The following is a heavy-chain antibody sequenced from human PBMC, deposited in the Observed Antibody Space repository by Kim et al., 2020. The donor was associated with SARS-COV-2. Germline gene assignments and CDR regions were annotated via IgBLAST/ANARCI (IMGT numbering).Heavy chain of an antibody. Sequence: GGSLRLSCAASGFTFSSYEMNWVRQAPGKGLEWVSYISSSGSTIYYADSVKGRFTISRDNAKNSLYLQMNSLRAEDTAVYYCASVSSSSWFVDYWGQGTLVTVSS. V-gene: IGHV3-48*03. CDR2: ISSSGSTI. CDR1: GFTFSSYE. D-gene: IGHD6-13*01. J-gene: IGHJ4*02. CDR3: ASVSSSSWFVDY.